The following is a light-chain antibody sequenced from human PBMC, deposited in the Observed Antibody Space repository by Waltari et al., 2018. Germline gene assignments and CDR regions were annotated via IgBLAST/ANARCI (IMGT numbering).Light chain of an antibody. CDR2: EVT. J-gene: IGLJ2*01. CDR3: GSYADSSTFL. Sequence: QSALTQPPSASGSPGQSVTISCTGTSGDVGTYDHVSWYQQYPGKPPRVLIYEVTKRPSGVPGRFSGSKSGNTASLTVSGLQAEDEASYYCGSYADSSTFLFGGGTKLTVL. V-gene: IGLV2-8*01. CDR1: SGDVGTYDH.